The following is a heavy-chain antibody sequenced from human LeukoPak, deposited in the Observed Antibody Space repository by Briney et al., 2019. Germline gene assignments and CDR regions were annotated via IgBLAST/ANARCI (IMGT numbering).Heavy chain of an antibody. CDR2: IYSGGST. J-gene: IGHJ3*02. Sequence: PGGSLRLSCAASGFTVSSNYMSWVRQAPGKGLEWVSVIYSGGSTYYADSVKGRFTFSRDNAKNSLYLQMNSLRAEDTAMYYCARVWGTTDDAFDIWGQGAMVTVSS. D-gene: IGHD1-1*01. V-gene: IGHV3-53*01. CDR3: ARVWGTTDDAFDI. CDR1: GFTVSSNY.